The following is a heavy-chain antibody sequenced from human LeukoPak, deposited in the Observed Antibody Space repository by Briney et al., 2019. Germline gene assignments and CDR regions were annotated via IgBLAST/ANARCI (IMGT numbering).Heavy chain of an antibody. J-gene: IGHJ6*03. D-gene: IGHD2-2*01. V-gene: IGHV4-4*07. CDR1: GGSISSYY. Sequence: PSETLSVTCTVSGGSISSYYWSWIRQPAGKGLEWIGRIYTSGSTNYNPSLKSRVTISVDKSKHQFSLKLSSVTAADTAVYYCARGLVVPAALGYYYYMDVWGKGTTVTVSS. CDR2: IYTSGST. CDR3: ARGLVVPAALGYYYYMDV.